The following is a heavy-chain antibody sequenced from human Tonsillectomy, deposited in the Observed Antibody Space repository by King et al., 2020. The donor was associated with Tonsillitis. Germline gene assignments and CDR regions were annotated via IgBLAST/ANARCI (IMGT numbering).Heavy chain of an antibody. J-gene: IGHJ5*02. CDR2: VSGSGGST. CDR3: ARTDDSSPHWFDP. CDR1: GFTFSSYA. V-gene: IGHV3-23*04. D-gene: IGHD3-22*01. Sequence: VQLVETGGGLVQPGGSLRLSCAASGFTFSSYAMSWVRQAPGKGLEWVSTVSGSGGSTYYADSVKGRFTISRDNSKNTRYLQMNSLRAEDTAVYYCARTDDSSPHWFDPWGQGTLVTVSS.